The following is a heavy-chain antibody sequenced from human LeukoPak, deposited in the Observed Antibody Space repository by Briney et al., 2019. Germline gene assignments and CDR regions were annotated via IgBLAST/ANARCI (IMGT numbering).Heavy chain of an antibody. V-gene: IGHV5-51*01. Sequence: GESLKISCRGSGYSFTSYWIGCVRPMPGKGLEWIGIIYPGDSDTSYSPAFQGQVTISADKSISTAYLQWSSLKASDTAMYYCARQVKYYFDYWGQGTLVTVSS. J-gene: IGHJ4*02. D-gene: IGHD3-10*01. CDR1: GYSFTSYW. CDR3: ARQVKYYFDY. CDR2: IYPGDSDT.